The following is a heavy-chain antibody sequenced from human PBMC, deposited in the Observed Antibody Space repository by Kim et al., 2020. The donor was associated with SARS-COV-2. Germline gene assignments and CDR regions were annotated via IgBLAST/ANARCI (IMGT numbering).Heavy chain of an antibody. CDR3: ARVRSKVKHIVVVTAIQPFDI. CDR1: GGSFSGYY. V-gene: IGHV4-34*01. CDR2: INHSGST. J-gene: IGHJ3*02. Sequence: SETLSLTCVVYGGSFSGYYWSWIRQPPGKGLEWIGEINHSGSTNYNPSLKSRVTISVDTSKNQFSLKLSSVTAADTAVYYCARVRSKVKHIVVVTAIQPFDIWGQGTMVTVSS. D-gene: IGHD2-21*02.